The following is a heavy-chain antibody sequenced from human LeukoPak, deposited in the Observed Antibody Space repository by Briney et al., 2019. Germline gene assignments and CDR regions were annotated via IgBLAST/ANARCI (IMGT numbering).Heavy chain of an antibody. J-gene: IGHJ4*02. D-gene: IGHD3-22*01. Sequence: SETLSLTCTVSGGSVSSSRYYWGWIRQPPGTGLEWIGSIYYSGNTYYNPSLKSRITISIDTSKNQFSLKLSSVTAADTAVYYCARDYFDSSGYCDYWGPGTLVTVSS. CDR2: IYYSGNT. CDR3: ARDYFDSSGYCDY. V-gene: IGHV4-39*07. CDR1: GGSVSSSRYY.